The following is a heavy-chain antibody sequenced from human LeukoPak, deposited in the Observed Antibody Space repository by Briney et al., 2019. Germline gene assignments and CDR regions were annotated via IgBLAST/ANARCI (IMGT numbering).Heavy chain of an antibody. V-gene: IGHV5-51*01. CDR2: IYPGDSDT. J-gene: IGHJ3*02. CDR1: GSSFTSYW. CDR3: ARHLRFLEWFPGDAFDI. D-gene: IGHD3-3*01. Sequence: GESLKISCKGSGSSFTSYWIGWVRQMPGKGLEWMGIIYPGDSDTRYSPSFQGQVTISADKSISTAYLQWSSLKASDTAMYYCARHLRFLEWFPGDAFDIWGQGTMVTVSS.